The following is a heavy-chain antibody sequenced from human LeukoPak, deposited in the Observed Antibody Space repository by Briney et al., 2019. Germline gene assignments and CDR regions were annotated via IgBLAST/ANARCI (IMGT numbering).Heavy chain of an antibody. CDR2: IKQDGNEK. CDR1: GFTLSSYW. CDR3: ARVRRAKRQNRFYFYYYMDV. J-gene: IGHJ6*03. V-gene: IGHV3-7*01. Sequence: GGSLRLSCEASGFTLSSYWMSWVRQGPGKGLEWVANIKQDGNEKYYVDSVKGRFTISRDNPRDSLYLQMNSLRAEDTAVYFCARVRRAKRQNRFYFYYYMDVWGKGTTVTVSS. D-gene: IGHD1-14*01.